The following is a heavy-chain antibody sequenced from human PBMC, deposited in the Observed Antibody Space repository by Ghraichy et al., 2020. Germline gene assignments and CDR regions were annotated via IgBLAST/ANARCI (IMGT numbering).Heavy chain of an antibody. CDR1: GGSISSSSYY. D-gene: IGHD3-10*01. CDR2: IYYSGST. J-gene: IGHJ5*02. V-gene: IGHV4-39*01. Sequence: SQTLSLTCTVSGGSISSSSYYWGWIRQPPGKGLEWIGSIYYSGSTYYNPSLKSRVTISVDTSKNQFSLNLSSVTAADTAVYYCATSPVLLWFGGDYNWFDPWGQGTLVTVSS. CDR3: ATSPVLLWFGGDYNWFDP.